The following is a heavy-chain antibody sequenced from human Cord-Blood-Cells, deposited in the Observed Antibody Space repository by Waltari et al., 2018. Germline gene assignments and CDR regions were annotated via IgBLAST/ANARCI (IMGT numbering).Heavy chain of an antibody. V-gene: IGHV1-8*03. Sequence: QVQLVQSGPEVKNPVASVKVSCKASGYTFTSYDINWVRQATGQGLEWMGWMNPNSGNTGYAQKFQGRVTITRNTSITASDMEMRILRTEGAAVYYCARAFITGAYDGFGIGCQGTMVTVSS. CDR2: MNPNSGNT. J-gene: IGHJ3*02. D-gene: IGHD1-20*01. CDR3: ARAFITGAYDGFGI. CDR1: GYTFTSYD.